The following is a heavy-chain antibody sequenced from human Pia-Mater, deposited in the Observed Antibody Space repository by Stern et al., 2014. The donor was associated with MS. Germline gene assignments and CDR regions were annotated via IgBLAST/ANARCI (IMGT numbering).Heavy chain of an antibody. CDR1: GFSLRTRGLG. CDR2: IYWDDDK. Sequence: QVTLKESGPTVVKPTQTLTLTCTFSGFSLRTRGLGVGWIRQPPGKALEGLALIYWDDDKFYSPYLKTRLPITKDTSKNWVVLTMTNMDPVDTATYYCAHLEVRAVAEDAFDIWGQGTAVTVSS. D-gene: IGHD6-19*01. CDR3: AHLEVRAVAEDAFDI. J-gene: IGHJ3*02. V-gene: IGHV2-5*02.